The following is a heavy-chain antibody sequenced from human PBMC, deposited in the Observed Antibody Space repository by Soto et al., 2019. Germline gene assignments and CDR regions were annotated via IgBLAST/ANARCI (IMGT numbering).Heavy chain of an antibody. J-gene: IGHJ5*02. D-gene: IGHD1-1*01. CDR1: GTSLSREY. Sequence: QVQLQESGPGLVKPSETLSLTCTVSGTSLSREYWSWIRQPPGKGLEWLGFTFLSGDTKYNPSLPSRVSLSLDTAKNPCSLKLFSVTAADTAVYYCARTVWNTAHHYWVETWGQGTLVTVSS. V-gene: IGHV4-59*01. CDR3: ARTVWNTAHHYWVET. CDR2: TFLSGDT.